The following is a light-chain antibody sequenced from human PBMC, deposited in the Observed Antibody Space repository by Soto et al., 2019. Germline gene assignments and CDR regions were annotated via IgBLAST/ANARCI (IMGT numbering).Light chain of an antibody. CDR3: QQYSSYWT. CDR2: KAS. V-gene: IGKV1-5*03. CDR1: QSISSW. J-gene: IGKJ1*01. Sequence: DIQMTQSPSTLSASVGDRVTITCRASQSISSWLAWYQQKPGKAPKLLIYKASSLEGGVPSRFSGSGSGTEFTLTISSLQPDDFETYYCQQYSSYWTCGQGTKVEIK.